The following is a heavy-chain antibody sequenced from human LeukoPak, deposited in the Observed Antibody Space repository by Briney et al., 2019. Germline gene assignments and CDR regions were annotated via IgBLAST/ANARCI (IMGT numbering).Heavy chain of an antibody. CDR3: ARDYGSGSHYYYYGMDV. CDR1: GYTFTIYA. V-gene: IGHV1-3*01. J-gene: IGHJ6*02. Sequence: ASVTVSCTASGYTFTIYAMHWVRQAPGQRLEWMGWINAGNGNTKYSQKFQGRVTITRDTSASTAYMELSSLRSEDTAVYYCARDYGSGSHYYYYGMDVWGQGTTVTVSS. CDR2: INAGNGNT. D-gene: IGHD3-10*01.